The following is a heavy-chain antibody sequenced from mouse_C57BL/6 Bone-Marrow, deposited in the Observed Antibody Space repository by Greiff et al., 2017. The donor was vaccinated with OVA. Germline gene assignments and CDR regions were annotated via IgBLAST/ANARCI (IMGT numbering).Heavy chain of an antibody. Sequence: VQLQQSGAELVRPGASVKLSCTASGFNIKDDYMHWVKQRPEQGLEWIGWIDPENGDTEYASKFQGKATITADTSSNTAYLQLSSLTSEDTAVYYCTTGSNPYARDYWGQGTSVTVSS. CDR1: GFNIKDDY. CDR3: TTGSNPYARDY. J-gene: IGHJ4*01. D-gene: IGHD2-5*01. CDR2: IDPENGDT. V-gene: IGHV14-4*01.